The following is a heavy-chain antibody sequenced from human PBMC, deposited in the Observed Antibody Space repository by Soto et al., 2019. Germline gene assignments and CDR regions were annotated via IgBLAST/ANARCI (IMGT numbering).Heavy chain of an antibody. CDR3: ARGLYDFWSGYRHFDY. CDR1: GYTFTGYY. Sequence: GTSVKVSCKASGYTFTGYYMHWVRQAPGQGLEWMGWINPNSGGTNYAQKFQGWVTMTRDTSISTAYMELSRLRSDDTAVYYCARGLYDFWSGYRHFDYWGQGTLVTVSS. J-gene: IGHJ4*02. CDR2: INPNSGGT. V-gene: IGHV1-2*04. D-gene: IGHD3-3*01.